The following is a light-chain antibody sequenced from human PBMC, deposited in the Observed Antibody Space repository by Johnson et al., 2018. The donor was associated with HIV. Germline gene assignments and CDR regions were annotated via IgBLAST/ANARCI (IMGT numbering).Light chain of an antibody. Sequence: QSVLTQPPSVSAAPGQKVTISCSGSSSNIGTNSVSWYQQLPGTAPKLVIHENNKRPSGIPDRFSGSKSGTSATLGITALQTGDEADYYCGTWDSVSVCVFGPGTKVTVL. CDR3: GTWDSVSVCV. CDR2: ENN. V-gene: IGLV1-51*02. CDR1: SSNIGTNS. J-gene: IGLJ1*01.